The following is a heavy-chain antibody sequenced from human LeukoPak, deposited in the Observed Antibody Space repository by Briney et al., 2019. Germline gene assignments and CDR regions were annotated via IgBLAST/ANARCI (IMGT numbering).Heavy chain of an antibody. CDR3: AKDGYDSSGYLIAFDY. Sequence: GGSLRLSCAASGFTFSSYAMSWVRQAPGKGLEWVSAISGSGGSTYYADSVKGRFTISRDNSKNTLYLQMNSLRAEDTAVYYCAKDGYDSSGYLIAFDYWGQGTLVTVSS. D-gene: IGHD3-22*01. CDR1: GFTFSSYA. J-gene: IGHJ4*02. V-gene: IGHV3-23*01. CDR2: ISGSGGST.